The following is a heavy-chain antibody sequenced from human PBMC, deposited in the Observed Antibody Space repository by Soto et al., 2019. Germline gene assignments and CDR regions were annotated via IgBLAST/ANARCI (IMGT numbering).Heavy chain of an antibody. CDR1: GYTFINHG. CDR2: IYPYNGNT. CDR3: ARGLNGAAGGAY. D-gene: IGHD6-13*01. J-gene: IGHJ4*02. Sequence: GASVKVSCKSSGYTFINHGIFWVRQAPGQGLEWMAWIYPYNGNTNYAQKFLGRVTSTTDTSTSTAYMDLRSLTSDDTAIYYCARGLNGAAGGAYWGQGTLVTVSS. V-gene: IGHV1-18*01.